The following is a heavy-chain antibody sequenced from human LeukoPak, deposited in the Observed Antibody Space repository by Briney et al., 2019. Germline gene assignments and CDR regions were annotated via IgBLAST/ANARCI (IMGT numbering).Heavy chain of an antibody. J-gene: IGHJ5*02. Sequence: SETLSLTCTVSGVSIRSGDYYRSWVRQPPGKGLEWIGYIYYSGSTYYNPSLKSRVIISVDTSKNQFSLKLNSVTAADTAVYYCARGSVVVAAISGWFDPWGQGTLVTVSS. CDR3: ARGSVVVAAISGWFDP. V-gene: IGHV4-30-4*01. CDR2: IYYSGST. D-gene: IGHD2-15*01. CDR1: GVSIRSGDYY.